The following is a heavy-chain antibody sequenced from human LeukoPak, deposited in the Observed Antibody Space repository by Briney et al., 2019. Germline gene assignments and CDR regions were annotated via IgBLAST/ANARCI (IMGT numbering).Heavy chain of an antibody. CDR2: IKSNADGGTP. CDR1: GFSFMDAW. Sequence: RGSLRLSCAASGFSFMDAWMIWVRQAPGKGLDGVGRIKSNADGGTPDYAAPPRGRFTISRDDSKNTLYLQMNSLKTEDTAVYYCTTFYHEYSPYWGRGTLVTVSS. CDR3: TTFYHEYSPY. V-gene: IGHV3-15*01. J-gene: IGHJ4*02. D-gene: IGHD2/OR15-2a*01.